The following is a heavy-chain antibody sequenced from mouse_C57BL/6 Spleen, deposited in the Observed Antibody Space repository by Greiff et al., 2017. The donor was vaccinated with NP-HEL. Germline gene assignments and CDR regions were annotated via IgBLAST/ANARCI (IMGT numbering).Heavy chain of an antibody. V-gene: IGHV10-1*01. D-gene: IGHD2-1*01. CDR1: GFSFNTYA. CDR3: VRERKNGNYGYAMDY. CDR2: IRSKSNNYAT. Sequence: EVKLVESGGGLVQPKGSLKLSCAASGFSFNTYAMNWVRQAPGKGLEWVARIRSKSNNYATYYADSVKDRFTISRDDSESMLYLQMNNLKTEDTAMYYCVRERKNGNYGYAMDYWGQGTSVTVSS. J-gene: IGHJ4*01.